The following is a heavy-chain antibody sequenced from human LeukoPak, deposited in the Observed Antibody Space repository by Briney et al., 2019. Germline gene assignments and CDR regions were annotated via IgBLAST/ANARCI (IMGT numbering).Heavy chain of an antibody. D-gene: IGHD6-13*01. CDR1: GGSISSGGYY. V-gene: IGHV4-31*03. J-gene: IGHJ4*02. Sequence: PSETLSLTCTVSGGSISSGGYYWSWIRQHPGKGLEWIGYIYFSGGTYYNPSLKSRVTISVDTSKNQFSLKLSSVTAADTAVYYCARGYTSSLRYFDYWGQGTLVTVSS. CDR3: ARGYTSSLRYFDY. CDR2: IYFSGGT.